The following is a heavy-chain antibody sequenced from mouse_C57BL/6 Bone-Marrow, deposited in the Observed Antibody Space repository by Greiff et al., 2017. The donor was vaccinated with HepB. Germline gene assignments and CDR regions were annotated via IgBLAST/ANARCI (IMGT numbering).Heavy chain of an antibody. Sequence: DVQLVESGGGLVQSGRSLRLSCATSGFTFSDFYMEWVRQAPGKGLEWIAASRNKANDYTTEYSASVKGRFIVSRDTSQSILYLQMNALRAEDTAIYYCARDALYDGMDYWGQGTSVTVSS. CDR1: GFTFSDFY. CDR3: ARDALYDGMDY. CDR2: SRNKANDYTT. D-gene: IGHD2-3*01. V-gene: IGHV7-1*01. J-gene: IGHJ4*01.